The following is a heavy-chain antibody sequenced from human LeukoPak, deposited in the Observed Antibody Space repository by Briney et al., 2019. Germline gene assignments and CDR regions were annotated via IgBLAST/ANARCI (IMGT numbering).Heavy chain of an antibody. D-gene: IGHD4-23*01. J-gene: IGHJ6*03. CDR2: INPSGGST. Sequence: GASVTVSCKASGYTFTSYYMHWVRQAPGQGLEWMGIINPSGGSTSYAQKFQGRVTMTRDMSTSTVYMELSSLRSEDTAVYYCARGKQTDYYYYYYMDVWGKGTTVTVSS. CDR3: ARGKQTDYYYYYYMDV. CDR1: GYTFTSYY. V-gene: IGHV1-46*01.